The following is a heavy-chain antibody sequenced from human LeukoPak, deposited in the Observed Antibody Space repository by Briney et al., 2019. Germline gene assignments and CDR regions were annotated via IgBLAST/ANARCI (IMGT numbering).Heavy chain of an antibody. D-gene: IGHD6-13*01. CDR2: ISSGNSYI. CDR1: GFTFSSYS. Sequence: GGSLRLSCAASGFTFSSYSMNWVRQAPGKGLEWVSFISSGNSYIYYADSVKGRFTISRDNAKNSLYLQMNSLRAEDTAVYYCTRRGYRDYYHYGLDVWGQGTTVTVSS. J-gene: IGHJ6*02. CDR3: TRRGYRDYYHYGLDV. V-gene: IGHV3-21*01.